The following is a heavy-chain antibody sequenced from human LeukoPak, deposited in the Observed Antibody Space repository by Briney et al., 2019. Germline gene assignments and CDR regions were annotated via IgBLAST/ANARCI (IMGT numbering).Heavy chain of an antibody. CDR3: ARIIAAAGPYYYYYMDV. Sequence: PGGSLRLSCAASGFTFSSYSMNWVRQAPGKGLEWVSSISSSSSYIYYADSVKGRFTTSRDNAKNSLYLQMNSLRAEDTAVYYCARIIAAAGPYYYYYMDVWGKGTTVTVSS. D-gene: IGHD6-13*01. CDR1: GFTFSSYS. CDR2: ISSSSSYI. V-gene: IGHV3-21*01. J-gene: IGHJ6*03.